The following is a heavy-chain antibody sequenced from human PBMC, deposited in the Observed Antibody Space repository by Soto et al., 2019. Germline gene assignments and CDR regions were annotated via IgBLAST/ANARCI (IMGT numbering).Heavy chain of an antibody. J-gene: IGHJ4*02. CDR3: ARSLLQGEF. Sequence: QEQLVQSGAEVKKPGASVKISCKASGYTFIHYYIHWVRQAPGQGLEWMAIINPNGGSTNYAQKFQGRVAVTSDTSTTTASMELNILESDDPAVYFCARSLLQGEFWGQGTLVTVSS. CDR1: GYTFIHYY. V-gene: IGHV1-46*01. CDR2: INPNGGST. D-gene: IGHD2-21*01.